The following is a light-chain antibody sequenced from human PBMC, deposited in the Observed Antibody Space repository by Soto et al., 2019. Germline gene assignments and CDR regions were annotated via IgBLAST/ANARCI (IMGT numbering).Light chain of an antibody. CDR3: QTWGAGFRV. CDR2: VNSDGSH. Sequence: QSVLTQSPSASASLGASVKLTCTLSSGHSSYAIAWHQQQPERGPRYLMKVNSDGSHSKGDGIPDRFSGSSSGAERYLTISSLQSEDEADYYCQTWGAGFRVFGRGTKLTVL. V-gene: IGLV4-69*01. CDR1: SGHSSYA. J-gene: IGLJ3*02.